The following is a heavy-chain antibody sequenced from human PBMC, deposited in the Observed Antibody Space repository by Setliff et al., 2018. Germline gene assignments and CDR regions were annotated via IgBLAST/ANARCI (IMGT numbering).Heavy chain of an antibody. Sequence: PGGSLRLSCAASGYTFSRYWMSWVRQAPGKGLEWVANIKQNGGEKYYVDSVKGRFTISRDNAKSSLYLQMNSLRAEDTAVYYCARDTGWKIDIWGQGTMVTVSS. CDR3: ARDTGWKIDI. J-gene: IGHJ3*02. CDR1: GYTFSRYW. CDR2: IKQNGGEK. D-gene: IGHD1-1*01. V-gene: IGHV3-7*03.